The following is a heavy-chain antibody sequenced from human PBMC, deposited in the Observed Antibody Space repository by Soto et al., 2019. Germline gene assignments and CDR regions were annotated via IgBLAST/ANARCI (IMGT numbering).Heavy chain of an antibody. J-gene: IGHJ4*02. CDR3: ARASGYSGYDSLGV. CDR2: MNPNSGNT. Sequence: ASVKVSCKASGYTFTSYDINWVRQATGQGLEWMGWMNPNSGNTGYAQKFQGRVTMTRNTSISTAYMELSSLRSEDTAVYYCARASGYSGYDSLGVWGQGTLVTVSS. V-gene: IGHV1-8*01. CDR1: GYTFTSYD. D-gene: IGHD5-12*01.